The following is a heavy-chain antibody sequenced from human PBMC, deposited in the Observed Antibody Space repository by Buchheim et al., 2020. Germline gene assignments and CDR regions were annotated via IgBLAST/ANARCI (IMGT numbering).Heavy chain of an antibody. J-gene: IGHJ4*02. CDR2: IYYSGST. D-gene: IGHD3-22*01. CDR3: ARVDSSGYYKFDY. Sequence: QVQLQESGPGLVKPSQTLSLTCTVSGGSISSGNYYWSWIRQPPGKGLEWIGYIYYSGSTYSNPSLKSRVIMHVDTSKNQSSLKLTSVTATDTAVYYCARVDSSGYYKFDYWGQGTL. CDR1: GGSISSGNYY. V-gene: IGHV4-30-4*01.